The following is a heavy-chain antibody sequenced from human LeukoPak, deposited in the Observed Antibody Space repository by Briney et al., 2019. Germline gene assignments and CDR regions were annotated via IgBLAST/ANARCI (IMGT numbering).Heavy chain of an antibody. CDR3: ARDGGFLEWLPYMDV. V-gene: IGHV3-30-3*01. J-gene: IGHJ6*03. Sequence: GGSLRLSCAASGFTFSSYAMHWVRQAPGKGLEWVAVISYDGSNKYYADSVKGRFTISRDNSKNTLYLQMNSLRAEDTAVYYCARDGGFLEWLPYMDVWGKGTTVTVSS. D-gene: IGHD3-3*01. CDR1: GFTFSSYA. CDR2: ISYDGSNK.